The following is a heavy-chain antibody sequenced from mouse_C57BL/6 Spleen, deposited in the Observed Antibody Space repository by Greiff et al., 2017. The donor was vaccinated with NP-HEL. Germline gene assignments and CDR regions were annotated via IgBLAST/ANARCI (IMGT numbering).Heavy chain of an antibody. CDR1: GYTFTSYW. CDR2: IDPSDSYT. CDR3: ARGNYGDY. J-gene: IGHJ2*01. Sequence: QVQLQQSGAELVKPGASVKLSCKASGYTFTSYWMQWVKQRPGQGLEWIGEIDPSDSYTNYNQKFKGKATLTVDTSSSTAYMQLSSLTSEDSAVYYCARGNYGDYWGQGTTLTVSS. V-gene: IGHV1-50*01.